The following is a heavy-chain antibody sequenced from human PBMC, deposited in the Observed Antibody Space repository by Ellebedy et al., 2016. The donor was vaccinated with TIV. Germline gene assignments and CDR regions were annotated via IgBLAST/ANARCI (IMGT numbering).Heavy chain of an antibody. CDR3: AIRYSSGWSLDY. CDR1: GYTFTSYY. J-gene: IGHJ4*02. D-gene: IGHD6-19*01. CDR2: INPSGGRT. V-gene: IGHV1-46*01. Sequence: ASVKVSCXASGYTFTSYYMHWVRQAPGQGLEWMGIINPSGGRTSYAQKFQGRVTMTRDTSTSTVYMELSSPRSEDTAVYYCAIRYSSGWSLDYWGQGTLVTVSS.